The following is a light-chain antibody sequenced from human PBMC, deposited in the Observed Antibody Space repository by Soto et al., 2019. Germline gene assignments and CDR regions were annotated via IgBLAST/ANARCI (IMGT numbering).Light chain of an antibody. J-gene: IGKJ1*01. CDR2: AAS. Sequence: EIVLTQSPGTLSLSPGERATLSCRASQGVRNNYLAWYQQRPGQAPRLLIYAASSRATGIPDRFSGSGSGTDFTLTISGLQSEDFAVYYCQQYNNWPQTFGQGTKV. CDR3: QQYNNWPQT. CDR1: QGVRNNY. V-gene: IGKV3-20*01.